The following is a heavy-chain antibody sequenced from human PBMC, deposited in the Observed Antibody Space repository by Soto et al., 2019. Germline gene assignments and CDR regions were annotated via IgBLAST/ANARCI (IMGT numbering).Heavy chain of an antibody. V-gene: IGHV4-4*02. CDR3: AAGSESYWKCFDP. J-gene: IGHJ5*02. Sequence: SQTLSLTCAVSGDSINSSYWWSWVRQPPGKGLEWIGESYHSGSTNYNPSLKSRVTISLDKSTNRFSLKMNSVTAADTAVYSCAAGSESYWKCFDPWGQGTLVTVSS. CDR1: GDSINSSYW. CDR2: SYHSGST. D-gene: IGHD1-26*01.